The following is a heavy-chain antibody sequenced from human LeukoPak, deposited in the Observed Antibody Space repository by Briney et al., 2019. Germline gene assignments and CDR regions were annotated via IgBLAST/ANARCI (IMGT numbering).Heavy chain of an antibody. CDR2: INQSGST. Sequence: SETLSLTCAVYGGSFSGCYWSWIRQPPGKGLEWIGEINQSGSTNYNPSLKSRVTISVDTSKNQFSLKLSSVTAADTAVYYCARGELVIVPAVNYYYYYMDVWGKGTTVTVSS. J-gene: IGHJ6*03. D-gene: IGHD2-2*01. CDR3: ARGELVIVPAVNYYYYYMDV. V-gene: IGHV4-34*01. CDR1: GGSFSGCY.